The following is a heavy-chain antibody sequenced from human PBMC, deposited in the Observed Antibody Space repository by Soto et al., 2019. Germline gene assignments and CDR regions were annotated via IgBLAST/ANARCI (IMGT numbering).Heavy chain of an antibody. J-gene: IGHJ4*02. Sequence: GGSLRLSCAASGVTFSAYAMSWVRQAPDKGLEWVSSITSATYIYYADSVRGRFTISRDNAKNSLYLQMNSLRAEDTAVYYCARDYYGDYYFDYWGQGTLVTVSS. CDR2: ITSATYI. D-gene: IGHD4-17*01. V-gene: IGHV3-21*01. CDR1: GVTFSAYA. CDR3: ARDYYGDYYFDY.